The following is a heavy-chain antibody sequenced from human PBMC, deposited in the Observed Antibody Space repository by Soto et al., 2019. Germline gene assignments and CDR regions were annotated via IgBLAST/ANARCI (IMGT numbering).Heavy chain of an antibody. CDR2: ISSSSSTI. Sequence: GGSLRLSCAASGFTFSSYSMNWVRQAPGKGLEWVSYISSSSSTIYYADSVKGRFTISRDNAKNSLYLQMNSLRAEDTAVYYCAGDPLIVATYYYYYMDVWGKGTTVTVSS. J-gene: IGHJ6*03. V-gene: IGHV3-48*01. CDR1: GFTFSSYS. D-gene: IGHD5-12*01. CDR3: AGDPLIVATYYYYYMDV.